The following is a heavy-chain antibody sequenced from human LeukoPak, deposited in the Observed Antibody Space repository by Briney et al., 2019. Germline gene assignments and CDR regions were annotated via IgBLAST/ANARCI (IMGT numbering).Heavy chain of an antibody. CDR2: ISYDGSNK. CDR3: ARDPTTVTTGDWFDP. J-gene: IGHJ5*02. V-gene: IGHV3-30*04. D-gene: IGHD4-17*01. CDR1: GFTFSSYA. Sequence: GGSLRLSCAAPGFTFSSYAMHWVRQAPGKGLEWVAVISYDGSNKYYADSVKGRFTISRDNSKNTLYLQMNSLRAEDTAVYYCARDPTTVTTGDWFDPWGQGTLVTVSS.